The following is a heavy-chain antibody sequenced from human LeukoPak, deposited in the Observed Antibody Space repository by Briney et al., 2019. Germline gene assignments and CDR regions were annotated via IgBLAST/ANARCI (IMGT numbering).Heavy chain of an antibody. J-gene: IGHJ4*02. CDR2: INKNGGTT. V-gene: IGHV3-23*01. D-gene: IGHD2-21*02. CDR1: GFTFTSYA. CDR3: ARDLSLNCGGDCYLGFDY. Sequence: GGSLRLSCAASGFTFTSYAMSWVRQAPGKGLEWVSTINKNGGTTYYADSVKGRFTISRGNSDNTLHLQMNSPRAEDTAVYYCARDLSLNCGGDCYLGFDYWGQGTLVTVSS.